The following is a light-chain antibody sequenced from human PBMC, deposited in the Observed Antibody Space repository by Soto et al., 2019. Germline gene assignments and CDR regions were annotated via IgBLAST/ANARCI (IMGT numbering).Light chain of an antibody. CDR1: SSDVGAYNY. J-gene: IGLJ2*01. CDR2: DVS. CDR3: GSYTSTSTLV. V-gene: IGLV2-14*03. Sequence: QSALTQPASVSGSPGQSITISCTGTSSDVGAYNYVSGYKQHPGKAPQLMIYDVSDRLAGVSDRFSGSKSGNTASLTISGLQAEDEADYYCGSYTSTSTLVFGGGTKLTVL.